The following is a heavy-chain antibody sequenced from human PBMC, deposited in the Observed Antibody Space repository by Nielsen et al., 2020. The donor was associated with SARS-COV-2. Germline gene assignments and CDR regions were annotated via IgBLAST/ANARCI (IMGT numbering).Heavy chain of an antibody. J-gene: IGHJ6*02. V-gene: IGHV3-23*01. Sequence: GGSLRLSCAASGFTFSSYAMSWVRQAPGKGLEWVSAISGSGGSTYYADSVKGRFTISRDNSKNTLYLQMNSLRAEDTAVYYCAREGQYGSGSGGMDVWGQGTTVTVSS. CDR1: GFTFSSYA. CDR3: AREGQYGSGSGGMDV. CDR2: ISGSGGST. D-gene: IGHD3-10*01.